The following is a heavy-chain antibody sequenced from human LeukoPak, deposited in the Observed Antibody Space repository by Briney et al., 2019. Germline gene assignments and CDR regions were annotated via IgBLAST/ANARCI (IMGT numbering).Heavy chain of an antibody. CDR3: ARGTITMIPGN. CDR2: INHSGST. J-gene: IGHJ4*02. CDR1: GGSFRGYY. D-gene: IGHD3-22*01. V-gene: IGHV4-34*01. Sequence: SETLSLTCAVYGGSFRGYYWSWIRQPPGKGLEWIGEINHSGSTNYNPSLKSRVTISLDTSKNQISLKLSSVTAADTAVYYCARGTITMIPGNWGQGTLVTVSS.